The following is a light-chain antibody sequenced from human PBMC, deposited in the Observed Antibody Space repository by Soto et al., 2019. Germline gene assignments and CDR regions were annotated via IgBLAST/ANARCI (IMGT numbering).Light chain of an antibody. Sequence: SGYTQSPHDVSLSPGERATHSCRASQSVSSSYLAWYQQKPGQAPRLLIYGASSRATGIPDRFSGSGSGTDFTLTISSLVPEDFAVYYCQQRSNWSAWTIGQGTRWIS. J-gene: IGKJ1*01. CDR2: GAS. CDR3: QQRSNWSAWT. V-gene: IGKV3D-20*02. CDR1: QSVSSSY.